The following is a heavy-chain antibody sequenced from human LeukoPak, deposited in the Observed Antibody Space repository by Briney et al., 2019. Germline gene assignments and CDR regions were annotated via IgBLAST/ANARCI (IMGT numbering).Heavy chain of an antibody. CDR3: ARDQYDTWSRRGNFDS. J-gene: IGHJ4*02. D-gene: IGHD3-3*01. Sequence: SVKVSCKASGGTFSNYAINWVRQAPGQGLEWMGGIIPIFGTANYAQKFQGRVTITADKSTSTVYMELNSLRVEDTAVFYCARDQYDTWSRRGNFDSWGQGTLVIVSS. CDR1: GGTFSNYA. CDR2: IIPIFGTA. V-gene: IGHV1-69*06.